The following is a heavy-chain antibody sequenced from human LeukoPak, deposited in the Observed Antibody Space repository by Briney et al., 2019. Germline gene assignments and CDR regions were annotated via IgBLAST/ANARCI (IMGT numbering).Heavy chain of an antibody. CDR2: ISSSSSYI. CDR3: ATGGGYCSGGSCYGSNY. J-gene: IGHJ4*02. CDR1: GFTFSSYS. V-gene: IGHV3-21*01. Sequence: GGSLRLSCAASGFTFSSYSMNWVRQAPGKGLEWVSSISSSSSYIYYADSVKGRFTISRDNAKNSLYLQMNSLRAEDTAVYYCATGGGYCSGGSCYGSNYWGQGTLVTVSS. D-gene: IGHD2-15*01.